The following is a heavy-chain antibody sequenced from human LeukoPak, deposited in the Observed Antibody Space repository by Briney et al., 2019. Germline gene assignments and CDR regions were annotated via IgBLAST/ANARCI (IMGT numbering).Heavy chain of an antibody. CDR2: INHRGST. J-gene: IGHJ5*02. CDR3: ARIITIFLWFDP. D-gene: IGHD3-3*01. Sequence: SETLSLTCAVYGGSFSGYYWSWIRQPPGKGLEWIGEINHRGSTNYNPSLKSRVTISVDTPKNQFSLKLSSLTAGDTAFYFCARIITIFLWFDPWGQGTLVTVSS. V-gene: IGHV4-34*01. CDR1: GGSFSGYY.